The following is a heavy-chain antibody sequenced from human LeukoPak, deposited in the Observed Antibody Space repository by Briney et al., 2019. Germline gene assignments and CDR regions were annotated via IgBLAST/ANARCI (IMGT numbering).Heavy chain of an antibody. CDR1: GFTVSSNY. D-gene: IGHD2-21*02. CDR3: ARENLCGGDCYSGY. Sequence: GGSLRPSCAASGFTVSSNYMSWVRQAPGKGLEWVSVIYSGGSTYYADSVKGRFTISRDNSKNTLYLQMNSLRAEDTAVYYCARENLCGGDCYSGYWGQGTLVTVSS. CDR2: IYSGGST. J-gene: IGHJ4*02. V-gene: IGHV3-66*01.